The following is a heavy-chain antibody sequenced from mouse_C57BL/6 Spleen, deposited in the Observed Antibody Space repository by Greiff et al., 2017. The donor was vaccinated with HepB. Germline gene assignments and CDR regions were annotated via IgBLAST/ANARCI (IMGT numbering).Heavy chain of an antibody. V-gene: IGHV1-7*01. Sequence: QVHVKQSGAELAKPGASVKLSCKASGYTFTSYWMHWVKQRPGQGLEWIGYINPSSGYTKYNQKFKDKATLTADKSSSTAYMQLSSLTYEDSAVYYCARGNYGSSLYYYAMDYWGQGTSVTVSS. CDR1: GYTFTSYW. CDR3: ARGNYGSSLYYYAMDY. J-gene: IGHJ4*01. D-gene: IGHD1-1*01. CDR2: INPSSGYT.